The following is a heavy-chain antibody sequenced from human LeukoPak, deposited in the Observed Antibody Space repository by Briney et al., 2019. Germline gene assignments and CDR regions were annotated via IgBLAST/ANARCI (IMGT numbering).Heavy chain of an antibody. J-gene: IGHJ4*02. Sequence: GASVKVSCKASGYTFTSYGISWVRQAPGQGLEWMGWISAYNGNTNYAQKLQGRVTITRDTSASTAYMELSSLRSEDTAVYYCARDRAIVEWLYYFDYWGQGTLVTVSS. V-gene: IGHV1-18*01. D-gene: IGHD3-3*01. CDR1: GYTFTSYG. CDR2: ISAYNGNT. CDR3: ARDRAIVEWLYYFDY.